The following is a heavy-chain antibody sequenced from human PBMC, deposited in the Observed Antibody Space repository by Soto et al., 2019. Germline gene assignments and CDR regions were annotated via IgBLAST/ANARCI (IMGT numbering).Heavy chain of an antibody. Sequence: SETLSLTCTVSGGSISSYYWSWIRQPPGKGLEWIGYIYYSGSTNYNPSLKSRVTISVDTSKNQFSLKLSSVTAADTAVYYCARGDSSGWYGTFYGMDVWRQGTTVTVSS. CDR1: GGSISSYY. D-gene: IGHD6-19*01. CDR2: IYYSGST. CDR3: ARGDSSGWYGTFYGMDV. V-gene: IGHV4-59*01. J-gene: IGHJ6*02.